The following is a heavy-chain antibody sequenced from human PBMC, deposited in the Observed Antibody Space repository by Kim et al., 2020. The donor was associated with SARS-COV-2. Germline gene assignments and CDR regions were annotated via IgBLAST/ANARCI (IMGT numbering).Heavy chain of an antibody. Sequence: GGSLRLSCAASGFTVSSNYMSWVRQAPGKGLEWVSVIYSGGSTYYADSVKGRFTISRDNSKNTLYLQMNSLRAEDTAVYYCARVGYYYGSGSYKGDAFDIWGQGTMVTVSS. CDR1: GFTVSSNY. CDR2: IYSGGST. V-gene: IGHV3-66*01. CDR3: ARVGYYYGSGSYKGDAFDI. J-gene: IGHJ3*02. D-gene: IGHD3-10*01.